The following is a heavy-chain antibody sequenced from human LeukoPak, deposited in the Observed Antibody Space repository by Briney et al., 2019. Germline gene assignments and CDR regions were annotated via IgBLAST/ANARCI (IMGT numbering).Heavy chain of an antibody. D-gene: IGHD6-13*01. CDR1: GGSISSSSYY. Sequence: PSETLSLTCTVSGGSISSSSYYWGWICQPPRKGLEWIGSIYYSGSTYYNPSLKSRVTISVDTSKNQFSLKLSSVTAADTAVYYCASTPLYSSSWYGDYFDYWGQGTLVTVSS. V-gene: IGHV4-39*01. CDR2: IYYSGST. CDR3: ASTPLYSSSWYGDYFDY. J-gene: IGHJ4*02.